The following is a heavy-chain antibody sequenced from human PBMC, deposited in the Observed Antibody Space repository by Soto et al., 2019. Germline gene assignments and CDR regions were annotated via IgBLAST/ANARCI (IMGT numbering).Heavy chain of an antibody. CDR2: IYYSGST. D-gene: IGHD3-9*01. V-gene: IGHV4-31*03. Sequence: QVQLQESGPGLVKPSQTLSLTCTVSGGSISSGGYYWSWIRQHPGKGLEWIGYIYYSGSTYYNPSLESRVTISVDTSKNQFSLKLSSVTAADTAVYYCAREGEGYYDILSGYYISNWFDPWGQGTLVTVSS. CDR1: GGSISSGGYY. J-gene: IGHJ5*02. CDR3: AREGEGYYDILSGYYISNWFDP.